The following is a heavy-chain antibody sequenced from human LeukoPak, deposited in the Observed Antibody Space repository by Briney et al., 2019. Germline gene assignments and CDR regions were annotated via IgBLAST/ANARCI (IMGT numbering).Heavy chain of an antibody. V-gene: IGHV4-59*02. Sequence: SETLSLTCTVSGGSVSFYYWSWIRQPPGKGLEWIGYIYYSGSTNYNPSLKSRVTISVDTSKNQFSLRVSSVTAADTAVYYCARDARGSSYMDVWGQGTTVTVSS. CDR3: ARDARGSSYMDV. CDR1: GGSVSFYY. CDR2: IYYSGST. J-gene: IGHJ6*02. D-gene: IGHD3-10*01.